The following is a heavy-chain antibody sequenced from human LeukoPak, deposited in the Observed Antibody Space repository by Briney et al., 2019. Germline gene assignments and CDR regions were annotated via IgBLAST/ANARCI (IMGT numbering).Heavy chain of an antibody. CDR1: GGSFSGYY. J-gene: IGHJ4*02. CDR2: INHNGST. Sequence: SETLSLTCAVYGGSFSGYYWSWIRQPPGKGLEWIGEINHNGSTNYNSSLKSRVTISVDTSKNQFSLKLSSVTAADTAVYYCASMGSLWFGESNSDYWGQGTLVTVSS. V-gene: IGHV4-34*01. D-gene: IGHD3-10*01. CDR3: ASMGSLWFGESNSDY.